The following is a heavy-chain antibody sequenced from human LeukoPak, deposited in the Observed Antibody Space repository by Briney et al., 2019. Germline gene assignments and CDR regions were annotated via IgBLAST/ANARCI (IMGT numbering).Heavy chain of an antibody. CDR3: ARDYGSGSYYSSDYFDY. Sequence: PSETLSLTCTVSGGSISGYYWSWSRQPAGKGLEGIGRIYTSGSTNYNPSLKSRVTMSVDPSKNQFSLKLSSVTAADTAVYYCARDYGSGSYYSSDYFDYWGQGTLVTVSS. CDR1: GGSISGYY. J-gene: IGHJ4*02. CDR2: IYTSGST. V-gene: IGHV4-4*07. D-gene: IGHD3-10*01.